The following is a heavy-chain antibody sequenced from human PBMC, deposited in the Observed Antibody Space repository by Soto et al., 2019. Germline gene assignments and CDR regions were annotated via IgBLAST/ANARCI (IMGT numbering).Heavy chain of an antibody. CDR2: INWNGGST. D-gene: IGHD1-26*01. CDR1: GFTFDDYG. Sequence: EVQLVESGGGVVRPGGSLRLSCAASGFTFDDYGMSWVRQAPGKGLEWVSGINWNGGSTGYADSVKGRFTISRDKARHSVYLQMTSLRAEDTALYYCAREDGGSYYSPVDCWGQGTLVTVYS. J-gene: IGHJ4*02. CDR3: AREDGGSYYSPVDC. V-gene: IGHV3-20*04.